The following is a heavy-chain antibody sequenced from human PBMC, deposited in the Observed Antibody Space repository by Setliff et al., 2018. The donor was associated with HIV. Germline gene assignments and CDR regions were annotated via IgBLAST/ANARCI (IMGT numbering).Heavy chain of an antibody. D-gene: IGHD3-9*01. V-gene: IGHV3-74*01. CDR1: GFTLSNFW. CDR3: AKTSNTGYLFCSDY. CDR2: INTDGSGA. J-gene: IGHJ4*02. Sequence: GGSLRLSCVASGFTLSNFWMHWVRQAPGKGLVWVSYINTDGSGATYADSVKGRFTISRDNSKNTVYLQMNSLRAEDTAEYYCAKTSNTGYLFCSDYWGQGTLVTVSS.